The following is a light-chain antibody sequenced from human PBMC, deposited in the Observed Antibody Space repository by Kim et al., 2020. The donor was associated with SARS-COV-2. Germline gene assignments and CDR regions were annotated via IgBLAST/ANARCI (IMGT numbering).Light chain of an antibody. CDR1: QSITTW. CDR3: QQYYSYSWT. Sequence: DVQMTQSPSTLSASVGDRVTITCRASQSITTWLAWYQQKPGKAPNLLIYDASILESGVPSRFSGSGSGTEFTLTISSLQPDDFATYYCQQYYSYSWTFGQGTKVDIK. V-gene: IGKV1-5*01. CDR2: DAS. J-gene: IGKJ1*01.